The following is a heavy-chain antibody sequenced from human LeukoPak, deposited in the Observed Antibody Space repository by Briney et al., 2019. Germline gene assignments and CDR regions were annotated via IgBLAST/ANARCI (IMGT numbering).Heavy chain of an antibody. D-gene: IGHD4-17*01. CDR3: ARDSYGDFDY. J-gene: IGHJ4*02. CDR2: ISYDGSNK. CDR1: GFTFSSYA. Sequence: GGSLRLSCAASGFTFSSYAMHWVRQAPGKGLEWVTVISYDGSNKYYADSVKGRFTISRNNSKNTLYLRMNSLRAEDTAVYYCARDSYGDFDYWGQGTLVTVSS. V-gene: IGHV3-30-3*01.